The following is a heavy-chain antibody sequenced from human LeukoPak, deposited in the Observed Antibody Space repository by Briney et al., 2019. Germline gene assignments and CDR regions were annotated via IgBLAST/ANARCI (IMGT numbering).Heavy chain of an antibody. D-gene: IGHD6-19*01. J-gene: IGHJ4*02. CDR1: GFTFSSYE. CDR2: ISSSGSTI. V-gene: IGHV3-48*03. Sequence: PGRSLRLSCAASGFTFSSYEMNWVRQAPGKGLEWVSYISSSGSTIYYADSEKGRFTISRDNAKNSLYLQMNSLRAEDTVVYYCARDEQQWLVGYFDYWGQGTLVTVSS. CDR3: ARDEQQWLVGYFDY.